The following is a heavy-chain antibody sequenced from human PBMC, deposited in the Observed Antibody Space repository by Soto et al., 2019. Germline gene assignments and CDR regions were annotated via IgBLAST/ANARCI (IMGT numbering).Heavy chain of an antibody. CDR2: INLSAGST. V-gene: IGHV1-46*01. D-gene: IGHD3-9*01. J-gene: IGHJ6*02. CDR1: GHTFTSYY. Sequence: GASVKVSCKASGHTFTSYYMHWVRQAPGQGLEWIGIINLSAGSTSYAQKFQGRVTITRDTSTSTVYMDMSSLRSEDTAVYYCASLDPDILTTHSYSMVVSGPGTTVTV. CDR3: ASLDPDILTTHSYSMVV.